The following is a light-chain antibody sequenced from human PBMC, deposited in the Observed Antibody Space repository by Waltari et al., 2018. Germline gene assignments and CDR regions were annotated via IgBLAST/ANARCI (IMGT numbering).Light chain of an antibody. V-gene: IGKV3-20*01. CDR2: GAS. CDR1: QSVSRT. Sequence: EIVLTQSPGTLSLSPGERATLSCRASQSVSRTLAWYQQRPGQAPRRLIYGASTRATGSPERFGGGGSGTDFSLTISRLEPEDFALYYCQHYVRLPATFGQGTKVEIK. CDR3: QHYVRLPAT. J-gene: IGKJ1*01.